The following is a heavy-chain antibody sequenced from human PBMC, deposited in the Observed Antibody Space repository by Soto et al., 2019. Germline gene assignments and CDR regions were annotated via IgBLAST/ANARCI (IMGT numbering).Heavy chain of an antibody. CDR1: GGSISSYY. V-gene: IGHV4-59*01. Sequence: PSETLSLTCTVSGGSISSYYWSWIRQPPGKGLEWIGYIYYSGSTNYNPSLKSRVTISVDTSKNQFSLKLSSVTAADTAVYYCARQTPTGGVTIYFDYWGQGTLVTVSS. CDR2: IYYSGST. D-gene: IGHD2-21*02. J-gene: IGHJ4*02. CDR3: ARQTPTGGVTIYFDY.